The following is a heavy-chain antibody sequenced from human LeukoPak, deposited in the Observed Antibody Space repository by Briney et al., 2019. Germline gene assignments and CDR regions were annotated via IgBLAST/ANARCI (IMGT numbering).Heavy chain of an antibody. CDR2: INHSGST. CDR1: GGSFSGYY. V-gene: IGHV4-34*01. Sequence: KPSETLSLTCAVYGGSFSGYYWSWIRQPPGKGLEWIGEINHSGSTNYNPSLKSRVTISVDTSKNQFSLKLSSVTAADTAVYYCANRATTSFYFDYWGQGTLVTVSS. J-gene: IGHJ4*02. CDR3: ANRATTSFYFDY. D-gene: IGHD4-17*01.